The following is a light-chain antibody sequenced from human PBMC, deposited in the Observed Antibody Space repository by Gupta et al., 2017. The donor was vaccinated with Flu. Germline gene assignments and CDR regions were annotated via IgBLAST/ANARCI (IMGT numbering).Light chain of an antibody. Sequence: TLSLSPGERATLSCRASQSVGSYLAWYQQKPGQAPSLLIYDASNRATGIPARFSGSGSGTDFTLTISSLEPEDFAVYYCQQRSNWPPSLTFGGGTKVEIK. CDR1: QSVGSY. CDR2: DAS. CDR3: QQRSNWPPSLT. J-gene: IGKJ4*01. V-gene: IGKV3-11*01.